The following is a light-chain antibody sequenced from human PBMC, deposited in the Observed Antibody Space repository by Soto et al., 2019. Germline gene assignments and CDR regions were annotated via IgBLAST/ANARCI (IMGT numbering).Light chain of an antibody. J-gene: IGLJ1*01. Sequence: QSALTQPPSVSGSPGQSVAISCSGTSSDVGSYNRVSWYQQPPGTAPKVMIYEVSNRPSGVPDRFSGSKSGNTASLTISGLQAKDEADYYCSSFTSTSTYVFGTRTKLTVL. CDR2: EVS. V-gene: IGLV2-18*02. CDR1: SSDVGSYNR. CDR3: SSFTSTSTYV.